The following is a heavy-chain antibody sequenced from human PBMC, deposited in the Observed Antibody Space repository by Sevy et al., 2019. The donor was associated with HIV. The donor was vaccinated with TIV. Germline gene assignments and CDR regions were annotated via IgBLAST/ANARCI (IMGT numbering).Heavy chain of an antibody. D-gene: IGHD6-13*01. V-gene: IGHV3-23*01. CDR2: ISGSGGST. J-gene: IGHJ4*02. CDR1: GLTFSSYT. CDR3: VKRMGAPGPFDF. Sequence: GESLKISCAASGLTFSSYTMSWVRQAPGKGLEWVSVISGSGGSTHYADSVKGRFTISSDNSNNTLYLQMNSLRAEDTAVYYCVKRMGAPGPFDFWGQGTLVTVSS.